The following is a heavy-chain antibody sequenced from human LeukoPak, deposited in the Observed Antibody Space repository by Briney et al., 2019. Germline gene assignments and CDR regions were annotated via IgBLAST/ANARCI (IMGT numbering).Heavy chain of an antibody. Sequence: GGSLRLSCAASGFTFSSYWMHWVRQAPGKGLLWVSRINTDGSSTNFADSVKGRFTISRDNAKNMLSLQMNSLRAEDTAVYYCARDYDFWSGFFDYWGQGTLVTVSS. CDR3: ARDYDFWSGFFDY. V-gene: IGHV3-74*01. CDR1: GFTFSSYW. CDR2: INTDGSST. D-gene: IGHD3-3*01. J-gene: IGHJ4*02.